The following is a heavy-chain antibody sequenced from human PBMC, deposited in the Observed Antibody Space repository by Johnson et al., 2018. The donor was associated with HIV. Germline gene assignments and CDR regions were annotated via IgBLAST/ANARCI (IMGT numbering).Heavy chain of an antibody. CDR3: AKDEAQTLTSAGRDAFDF. D-gene: IGHD6-13*01. Sequence: QVQLVESGGGVVQPGGSLRLSCAASGFTFSYYGMHWVRQVPGKGLEWVAFIRYDGDNQYYGDSVKGRFTISRDNSKNTLYLQMNGLRPEDTAVYYCAKDEAQTLTSAGRDAFDFWGQRTAVTV. CDR2: IRYDGDNQ. CDR1: GFTFSYYG. V-gene: IGHV3-30*02. J-gene: IGHJ3*01.